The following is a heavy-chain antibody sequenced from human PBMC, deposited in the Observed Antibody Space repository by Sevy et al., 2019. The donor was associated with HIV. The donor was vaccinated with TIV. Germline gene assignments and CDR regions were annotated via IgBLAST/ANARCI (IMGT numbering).Heavy chain of an antibody. Sequence: SETLSLTCAVYGGSFSGYYWSWIRQPPGKGLEWIGEINHIGSTNYNPSLKSRVTISGDTSKNQFSLKLSSVTAADTAVYYCARHCSSTSCSHAFDIWGQGTMVTVSS. CDR3: ARHCSSTSCSHAFDI. CDR1: GGSFSGYY. V-gene: IGHV4-34*01. J-gene: IGHJ3*02. D-gene: IGHD2-2*01. CDR2: INHIGST.